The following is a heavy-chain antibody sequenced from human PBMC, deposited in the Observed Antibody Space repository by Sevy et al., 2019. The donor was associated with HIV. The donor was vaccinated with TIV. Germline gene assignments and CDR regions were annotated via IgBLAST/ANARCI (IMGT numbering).Heavy chain of an antibody. D-gene: IGHD6-13*01. J-gene: IGHJ6*03. V-gene: IGHV3-21*01. Sequence: GGSLRLSCAASGFTFSSYSLSWVRQAPGKGLEWVSSISGSSSYIYYTDSVKGRFTISRDNAKNSLDLQMNSLRAEDTAVYYWTRHVDVTSSWYQTYSFYYMDVWGKGTTVTVSS. CDR3: TRHVDVTSSWYQTYSFYYMDV. CDR1: GFTFSSYS. CDR2: ISGSSSYI.